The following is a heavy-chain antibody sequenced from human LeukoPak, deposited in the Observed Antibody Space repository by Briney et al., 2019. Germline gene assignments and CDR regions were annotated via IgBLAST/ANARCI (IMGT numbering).Heavy chain of an antibody. CDR3: ARVRDGYNDAYDI. Sequence: SETLSLTCTVSGGSISSSSYYWGWIRQPPGKGLEWIGSIYYSGSTYYNPSLKSRVTISVDTSKNQFSLKLSSVTAADTAVYYCARVRDGYNDAYDIWGQGTMVTVSS. CDR2: IYYSGST. D-gene: IGHD5-24*01. V-gene: IGHV4-39*07. CDR1: GGSISSSSYY. J-gene: IGHJ3*02.